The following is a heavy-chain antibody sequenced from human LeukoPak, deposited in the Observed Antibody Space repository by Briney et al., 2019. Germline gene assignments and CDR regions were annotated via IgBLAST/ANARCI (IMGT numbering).Heavy chain of an antibody. CDR2: IAWDDDK. D-gene: IGHD3-10*02. CDR1: GFSLSTSGVC. Sequence: SGPTLVNPTQTLTLTCTFSGFSLSTSGVCVNWIRQPPGKALEWLARIAWDDDKYFSPSLETRLTISKDTSKNQVVLTMANMDPVDTATYYCARVIVRGVIIPLDYWGQGTLVTVSS. V-gene: IGHV2-70*11. CDR3: ARVIVRGVIIPLDY. J-gene: IGHJ4*02.